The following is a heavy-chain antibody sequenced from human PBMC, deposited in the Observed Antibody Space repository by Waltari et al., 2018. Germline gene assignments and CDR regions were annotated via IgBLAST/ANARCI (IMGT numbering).Heavy chain of an antibody. J-gene: IGHJ5*02. CDR1: GGSVSGFY. D-gene: IGHD2-21*02. CDR2: IYYTGST. CDR3: ARGGGGDWEWFDP. Sequence: QVQLQESGISLLKPSETLSLICTVIGGSVSGFYWSWVRQPPGKGLDWIGYIYYTGSTNFNPSLKSRVTMSVDTSKNQFSLKLSSVTAADTAFYYCARGGGGDWEWFDPWGQGTLVTVSS. V-gene: IGHV4-59*02.